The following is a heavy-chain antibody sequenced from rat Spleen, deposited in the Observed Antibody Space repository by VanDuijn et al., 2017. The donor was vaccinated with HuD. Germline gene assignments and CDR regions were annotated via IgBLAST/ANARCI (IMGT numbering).Heavy chain of an antibody. J-gene: IGHJ3*01. CDR3: ASSLGTTSFVY. Sequence: EVQLVESDGGLVQPGRSLKLSCAASGFTFSDYYMAWVRQAPAKGLEWVATISFDGSSTYYRDSVKGRFTISRDNAKSNLYLKMDSLRSDDTATYYCASSLGTTSFVYWGQGTLVTVSS. CDR2: ISFDGSST. CDR1: GFTFSDYY. V-gene: IGHV5-29*01. D-gene: IGHD1-5*01.